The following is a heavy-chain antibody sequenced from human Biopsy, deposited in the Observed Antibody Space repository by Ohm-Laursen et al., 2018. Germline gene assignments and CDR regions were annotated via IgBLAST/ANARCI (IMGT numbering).Heavy chain of an antibody. CDR3: ARAKLEPVYYYYGMDV. V-gene: IGHV1-69*06. CDR1: GGTFSNYG. D-gene: IGHD1-1*01. J-gene: IGHJ6*02. Sequence: SSVKVSCKAPGGTFSNYGVNWVRQAPGQGLEWLGGNIPILGTGNYAQKFQDRVTVAADTSTSTATMELRSLRSDDTDVYYCARAKLEPVYYYYGMDVWGQGTTVTVSS. CDR2: NIPILGTG.